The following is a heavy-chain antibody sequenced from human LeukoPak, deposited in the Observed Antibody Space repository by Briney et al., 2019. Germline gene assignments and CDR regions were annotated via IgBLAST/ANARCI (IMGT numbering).Heavy chain of an antibody. CDR1: GYTFTGYY. D-gene: IGHD3-22*01. CDR2: INPNSGGT. V-gene: IGHV1-2*06. CDR3: ARVRQYYDSSGYYGY. Sequence: ASVKVSCKASGYTFTGYYMHWVLQAPGQGLEWMGRINPNSGGTNYAQKFQGRVTMTRDTSISTAYMELSRLRSDDTAVYYCARVRQYYDSSGYYGYWGQGTLVTVSS. J-gene: IGHJ4*02.